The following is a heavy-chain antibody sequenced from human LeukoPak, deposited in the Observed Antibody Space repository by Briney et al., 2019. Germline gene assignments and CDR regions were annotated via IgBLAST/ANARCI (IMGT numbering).Heavy chain of an antibody. CDR3: ARDKAMVRAVQGKRYYYYYMDV. D-gene: IGHD3-10*01. Sequence: GGSLRLSCAASGFTFDDYGMTWVRQVPGKGLEWVSGINWNGGSTGYADSVKGRFTISRDDAKNSLYLQMNSLRAEDTALYYCARDKAMVRAVQGKRYYYYYMDVWGKGTTVTVSS. CDR1: GFTFDDYG. CDR2: INWNGGST. V-gene: IGHV3-20*04. J-gene: IGHJ6*03.